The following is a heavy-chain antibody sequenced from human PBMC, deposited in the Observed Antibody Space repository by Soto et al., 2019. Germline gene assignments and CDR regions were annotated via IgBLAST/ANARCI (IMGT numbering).Heavy chain of an antibody. V-gene: IGHV1-46*01. CDR1: GYTFTTYY. Sequence: QVQLVQSGTEVKKPGASVKISCRASGYTFTTYYIHWVRQAPGQGLEWMGIINPNVGSTTYTQKFQGRVTMTRDTSTTTIYMELSSLRSEDTAVYYCARSDFDWASRARYYFDYWGQGTLVTVSS. CDR3: ARSDFDWASRARYYFDY. CDR2: INPNVGST. J-gene: IGHJ4*02. D-gene: IGHD3-9*01.